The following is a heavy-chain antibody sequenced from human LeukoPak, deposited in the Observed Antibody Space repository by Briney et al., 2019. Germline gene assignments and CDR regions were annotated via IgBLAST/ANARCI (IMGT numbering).Heavy chain of an antibody. CDR3: LPFGDPMGY. CDR1: GFTFSSYG. J-gene: IGHJ4*02. Sequence: GGSLRLSCAASGFTFSSYGMHWVRQAPGKGLEWVAVISYDGSNKYYADSVKGRFTISRDNSKNTLYLQMNSLRAEDTAVYYCLPFGDPMGYWGQGTLVTVSS. CDR2: ISYDGSNK. D-gene: IGHD3-10*01. V-gene: IGHV3-30*03.